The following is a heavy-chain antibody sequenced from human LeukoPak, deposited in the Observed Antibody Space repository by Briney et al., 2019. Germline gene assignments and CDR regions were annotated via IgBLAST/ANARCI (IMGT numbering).Heavy chain of an antibody. Sequence: PSETLSLTCAVYGGSFSGYYWSWIRQPPGKGLEWIGEINHSGSTNYNPSLKSRVTISVDTSKNQFSLKLSSVTAADTAVYYCARGTSIAVAGRGGFYYYYYYYMDVWGKGTTVTVSS. CDR3: ARGTSIAVAGRGGFYYYYYYYMDV. D-gene: IGHD6-19*01. CDR2: INHSGST. V-gene: IGHV4-34*01. J-gene: IGHJ6*03. CDR1: GGSFSGYY.